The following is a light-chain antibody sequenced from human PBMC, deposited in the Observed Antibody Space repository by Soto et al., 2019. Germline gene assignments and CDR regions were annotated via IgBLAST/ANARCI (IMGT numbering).Light chain of an antibody. CDR3: QQYYSPPPT. Sequence: DIVMTQSLESLAVSLGERATINCKYSQSVLYSSNNKNYLAWYQQKPGQPPKLLIYWASTRESGVPDRFSGSGSGTDFTLTISSLQAEDVAVYYCQQYYSPPPTFGGGTKVEIK. CDR2: WAS. CDR1: QSVLYSSNNKNY. V-gene: IGKV4-1*01. J-gene: IGKJ4*01.